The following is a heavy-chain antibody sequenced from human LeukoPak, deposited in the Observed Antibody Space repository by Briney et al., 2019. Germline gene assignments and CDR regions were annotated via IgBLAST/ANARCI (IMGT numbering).Heavy chain of an antibody. CDR1: GFTFSHYY. Sequence: GGSLRLSCAASGFTFSHYYMSWIRQAPGKGLAGVSYISSSGSTIYYADSVKGRFTISRDNAKNSLYLQMNSLRAEDTAVYYCARGYYGDPSQVYYFDYWGQGTLVTVSS. D-gene: IGHD4-17*01. CDR3: ARGYYGDPSQVYYFDY. J-gene: IGHJ4*02. CDR2: ISSSGSTI. V-gene: IGHV3-11*04.